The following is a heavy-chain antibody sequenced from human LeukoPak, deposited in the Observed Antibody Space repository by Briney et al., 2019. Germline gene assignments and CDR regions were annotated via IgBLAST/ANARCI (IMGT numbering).Heavy chain of an antibody. CDR1: GGSVSSGSYY. Sequence: PSETLPLTCTVSGGSVSSGSYYWSWIRQPPGTGLEWIGYIYYSGSTNYNPSLKSRVTISVDTSKNQFSLKLSSVTAADTAVYYCARDVVAQYGMDVWGQGTTVTVSS. J-gene: IGHJ6*02. V-gene: IGHV4-61*01. D-gene: IGHD6-6*01. CDR3: ARDVVAQYGMDV. CDR2: IYYSGST.